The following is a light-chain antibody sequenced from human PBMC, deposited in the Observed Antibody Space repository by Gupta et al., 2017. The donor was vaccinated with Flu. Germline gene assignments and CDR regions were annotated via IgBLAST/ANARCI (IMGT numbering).Light chain of an antibody. CDR3: ASYDGSSTI. CDR1: ISDIGGYDY. V-gene: IGLV2-14*03. J-gene: IGLJ2*01. Sequence: QSINVSCTGSISDIGGYDYVSWYQQYPGKAPYRSMFDVGRRHAGVSARFSGSKSGNKASLAISALQAEDESYDYCASYDGSSTIFGEGTKVTVL. CDR2: DVG.